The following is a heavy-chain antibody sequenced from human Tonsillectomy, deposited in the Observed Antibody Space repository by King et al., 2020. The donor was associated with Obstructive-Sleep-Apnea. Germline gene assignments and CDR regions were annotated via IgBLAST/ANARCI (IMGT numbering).Heavy chain of an antibody. Sequence: VQLVESGGGLVQPGGSLTLSCAASGFTFSAHAMTWVRQAPGKGLDWVSVISGSGGDTLYADSVQGRFTISRDNSKNTLYLHMNSLRAEDTALYYCANALSCDYSYFDYWGQGTLVTVSS. J-gene: IGHJ4*02. CDR1: GFTFSAHA. CDR2: ISGSGGDT. V-gene: IGHV3-23*04. CDR3: ANALSCDYSYFDY. D-gene: IGHD3-22*01.